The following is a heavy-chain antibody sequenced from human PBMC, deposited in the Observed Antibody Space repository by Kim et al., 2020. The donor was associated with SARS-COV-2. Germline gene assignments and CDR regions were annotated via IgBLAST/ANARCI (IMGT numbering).Heavy chain of an antibody. V-gene: IGHV4-34*01. CDR2: INHSGST. CDR3: ARARRITMVRGATARFDY. CDR1: GGSFSGYY. J-gene: IGHJ4*02. Sequence: SETLSLTCAVYGGSFSGYYWSWIRQPPGKGLEWIGEINHSGSTNYNPSLKSRVTISVDTSKNQFSLKLSSVTAADTAVYYCARARRITMVRGATARFDYWGQGTLVTVSS. D-gene: IGHD3-10*01.